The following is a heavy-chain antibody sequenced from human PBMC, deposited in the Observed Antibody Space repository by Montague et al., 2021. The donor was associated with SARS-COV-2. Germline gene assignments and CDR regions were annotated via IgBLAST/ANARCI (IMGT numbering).Heavy chain of an antibody. CDR2: IWYDGSNK. CDR1: GFTFSSYG. Sequence: SLRLSCAASGFTFSSYGMHWVRQAPGKGLEWVAVIWYDGSNKCYADSVKGRFTISRDNSKNTLYLQMNSLRAEDTAVYYRARDPHSTYYYGSGIVYWGQGTLVTVSS. V-gene: IGHV3-33*01. D-gene: IGHD3-10*01. J-gene: IGHJ4*02. CDR3: ARDPHSTYYYGSGIVY.